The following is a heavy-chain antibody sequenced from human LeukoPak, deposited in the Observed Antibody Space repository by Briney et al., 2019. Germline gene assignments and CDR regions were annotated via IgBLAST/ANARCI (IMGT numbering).Heavy chain of an antibody. CDR2: INSADNT. J-gene: IGHJ4*02. V-gene: IGHV3-23*01. D-gene: IGHD4-17*01. CDR3: ARDSLTTTSDY. CDR1: GFTFNNYA. Sequence: GGSLRLSCAASGFTFNNYAMKWVRLAPGKGLEWVSNINSADNTYYADSVKGRFTISRDNSKNTLYLQMNSLRAEDTAVYYCARDSLTTTSDYWGQGTLVTVSS.